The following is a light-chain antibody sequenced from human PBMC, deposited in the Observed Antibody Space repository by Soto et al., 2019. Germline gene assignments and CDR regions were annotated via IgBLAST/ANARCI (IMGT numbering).Light chain of an antibody. J-gene: IGLJ2*01. Sequence: QSALTQPASVSGSPGQSIAISCTGTSSDVGGYDHVSWYQQHPGKAPKLMIYEVSNRPSGVSHRFSGSKSANTASLTISGLQAQDEADYYCSSYTKSHTWVFGGGTKLTVL. CDR1: SSDVGGYDH. CDR2: EVS. V-gene: IGLV2-14*01. CDR3: SSYTKSHTWV.